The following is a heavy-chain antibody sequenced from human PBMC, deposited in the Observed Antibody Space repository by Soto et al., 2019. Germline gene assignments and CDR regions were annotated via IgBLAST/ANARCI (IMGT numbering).Heavy chain of an antibody. D-gene: IGHD6-19*01. CDR1: GFTFSNFG. V-gene: IGHV3-33*01. Sequence: GGSLRLSCAASGFTFSNFGMHWVRQAPGKGLEWVAVIWYDESNEYYADSVKGRFIISRDNSKDTLYLQMNSLRAEDTAVYYCARDDIPGRAVATYGMDVWGQGTTVTVSS. J-gene: IGHJ6*02. CDR3: ARDDIPGRAVATYGMDV. CDR2: IWYDESNE.